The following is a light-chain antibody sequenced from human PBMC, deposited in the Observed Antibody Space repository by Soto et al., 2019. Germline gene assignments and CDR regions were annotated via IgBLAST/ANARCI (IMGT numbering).Light chain of an antibody. J-gene: IGLJ1*01. V-gene: IGLV2-14*01. CDR3: RSSSGIRPLL. Sequence: QAALTQPASVSGSPGQSITISCAGTTSDIGAYRYVSWYQQHAGKAPKLIIYEVSRRPSGVSNRFSGSKSGSTASLTISGLQAEDEALYYCRSSSGIRPLLFAPGTKV. CDR1: TSDIGAYRY. CDR2: EVS.